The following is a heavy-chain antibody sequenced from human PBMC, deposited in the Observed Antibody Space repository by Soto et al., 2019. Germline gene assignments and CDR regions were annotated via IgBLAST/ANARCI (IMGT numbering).Heavy chain of an antibody. CDR1: GYTFTNYG. CDR2: ITPFNGDT. Sequence: QVQLVQSAAEAKKPGASVKVSCKASGYTFTNYGFSWVRQAPGQGLEWMGWITPFNGDTKYAEKFQXRXSXTXXISTNPVSMELTTLTSDDTAVYYCARAQGASGARYEPQLDYWGQGTLVTVSS. V-gene: IGHV1-18*01. D-gene: IGHD3-10*01. CDR3: ARAQGASGARYEPQLDY. J-gene: IGHJ4*02.